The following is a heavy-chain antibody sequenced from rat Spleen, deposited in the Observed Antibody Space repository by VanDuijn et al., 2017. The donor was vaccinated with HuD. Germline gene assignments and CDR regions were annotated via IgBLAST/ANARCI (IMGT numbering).Heavy chain of an antibody. Sequence: EVQLVESGGGLVQPGRSLKLSCAASGFTFSNYDMAWVRQAPTKGLEWVASSSFDGNNAYYLDSVKGRFTISRDNAKSTLYLQMDSLRSEDTATYYCARHPTYYGFDGDWFACWGQGTLVTVSS. CDR1: GFTFSNYD. CDR3: ARHPTYYGFDGDWFAC. V-gene: IGHV5-25*01. D-gene: IGHD1-9*01. CDR2: SSFDGNNA. J-gene: IGHJ3*01.